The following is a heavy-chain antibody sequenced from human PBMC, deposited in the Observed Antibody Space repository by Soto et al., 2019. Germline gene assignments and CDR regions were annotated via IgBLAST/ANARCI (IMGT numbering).Heavy chain of an antibody. J-gene: IGHJ5*02. CDR2: IIPIFGTA. V-gene: IGHV1-69*13. CDR3: ARGPPLSRPRGYSYGFNWFDP. CDR1: GGTFSSYA. D-gene: IGHD5-18*01. Sequence: SVKVSCKASGGTFSSYAISWVRQPPGQGLEWMGGIIPIFGTANYAQKFQGRVTITADESTSTAYMELSSLRSEDTAVYYCARGPPLSRPRGYSYGFNWFDPWGQGTLVTVSS.